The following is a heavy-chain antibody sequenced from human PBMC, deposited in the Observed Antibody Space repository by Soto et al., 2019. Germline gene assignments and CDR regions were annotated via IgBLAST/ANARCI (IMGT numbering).Heavy chain of an antibody. V-gene: IGHV4-30-4*01. CDR2: IDYSGNT. J-gene: IGHJ6*02. Sequence: SETLSLTCTVSGDSITNSDYYWNWIRQSPGKGLEWIASIDYSGNTYYNPSLKSRVVISADTSKNLFSLKLRSVTAADTALYFCARDGPSYYRLDVCGQWTTVTVCS. CDR3: ARDGPSYYRLDV. CDR1: GDSITNSDYY.